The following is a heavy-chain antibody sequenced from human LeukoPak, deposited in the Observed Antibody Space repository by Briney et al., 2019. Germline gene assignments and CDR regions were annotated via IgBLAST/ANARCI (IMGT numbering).Heavy chain of an antibody. V-gene: IGHV4-38-2*02. CDR2: IKHRGRS. D-gene: IGHD3-10*01. CDR1: GSSISSDYY. Sequence: PSETLSLTCSVSGSSISSDYYWGWVRQPPGKGLEWIGSIKHRGRSYYNPSLKSRVTISVDTSKNQFSLKLSSVTAADTAVYYCARDRVPYFDLWGRGTLVTVSS. J-gene: IGHJ2*01. CDR3: ARDRVPYFDL.